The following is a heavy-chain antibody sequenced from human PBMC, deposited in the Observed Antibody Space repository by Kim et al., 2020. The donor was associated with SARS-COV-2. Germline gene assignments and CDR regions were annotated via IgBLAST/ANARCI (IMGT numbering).Heavy chain of an antibody. D-gene: IGHD6-25*01. CDR3: AKEKRPPSLLDY. CDR2: ISSEGSRN. J-gene: IGHJ4*02. CDR1: GFTFSSYA. Sequence: GGSLRLSCVASGFTFSSYAMHWVRQAPGRGLEWVATISSEGSRNFYVDSVKGRFTITRDNSKNTLYLHMNSLRAEATALYYCAKEKRPPSLLDYWGQGTLVTVSA. V-gene: IGHV3-30*04.